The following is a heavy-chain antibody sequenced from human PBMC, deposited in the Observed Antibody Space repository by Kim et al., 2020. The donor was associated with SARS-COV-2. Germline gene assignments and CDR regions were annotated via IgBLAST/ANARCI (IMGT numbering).Heavy chain of an antibody. CDR2: IYPGDSDT. CDR3: ATYCSSTSCPENWFDP. D-gene: IGHD2-2*01. Sequence: GESLKISCKGSGYSFTSYWIGWVRQMPGKGLEWMGIIYPGDSDTRYSPSFQGQVTISADKSISTAYLQWSSLKASDTAMYYCATYCSSTSCPENWFDPWGQGTLVTVSS. V-gene: IGHV5-51*01. CDR1: GYSFTSYW. J-gene: IGHJ5*02.